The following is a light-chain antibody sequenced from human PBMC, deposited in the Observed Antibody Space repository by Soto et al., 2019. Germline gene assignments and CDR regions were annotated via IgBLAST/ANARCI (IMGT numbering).Light chain of an antibody. V-gene: IGLV2-18*02. J-gene: IGLJ1*01. CDR2: DVT. CDR3: CSFTTSSTYV. Sequence: QSALAQPPSVSGSPGQSVAISCTGTSSDVGSYNRVSWYQQPPGTVPKLIIYDVTNRPSGVPDRFSGAKSGNTASLTISGLQAEDEADYYCCSFTTSSTYVFGTGTQLTVL. CDR1: SSDVGSYNR.